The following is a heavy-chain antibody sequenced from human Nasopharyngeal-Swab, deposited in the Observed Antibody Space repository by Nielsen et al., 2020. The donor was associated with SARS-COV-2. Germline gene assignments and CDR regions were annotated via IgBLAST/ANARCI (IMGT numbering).Heavy chain of an antibody. Sequence: ASVKVSCKSSGYNFLIYGISWVRPAPGQWLEWMGWISAYMGKTNYAQKFQDRVTMTTDTPTGTAYMELRNLRSDDTAVYYCARGGWDLSEYFSHWGQGTLVTVSS. V-gene: IGHV1-18*01. D-gene: IGHD1-26*01. J-gene: IGHJ1*01. CDR3: ARGGWDLSEYFSH. CDR2: ISAYMGKT. CDR1: GYNFLIYG.